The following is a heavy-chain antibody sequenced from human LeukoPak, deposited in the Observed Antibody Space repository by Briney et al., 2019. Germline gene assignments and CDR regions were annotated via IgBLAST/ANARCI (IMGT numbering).Heavy chain of an antibody. CDR2: ISYDGSKT. CDR1: GFNFIYG. Sequence: GGSLRLSCVASGFNFIYGMHWVCQAPGKGLEWVAVISYDGSKTYYADSVKGRFTISRDNSKKTASLQMNSLRPEDTAVYYCAFGTDWSFEYWGQGTLVTVSS. CDR3: AFGTDWSFEY. J-gene: IGHJ4*02. D-gene: IGHD3-9*01. V-gene: IGHV3-30*03.